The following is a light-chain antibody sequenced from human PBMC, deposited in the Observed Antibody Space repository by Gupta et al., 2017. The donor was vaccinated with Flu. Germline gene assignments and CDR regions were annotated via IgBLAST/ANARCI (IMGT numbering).Light chain of an antibody. J-gene: IGKJ2*01. CDR1: QSITGR. Sequence: DIQMTQFPSTLSASVGDRGTITCRASQSITGRLAWYQQKPGKAPKLLISKTSNSESGVPLRFSGSGSGTEFTLTISSLQPDDFATYYCQRSHTFGQGTKLEIK. V-gene: IGKV1-5*03. CDR3: QRSHT. CDR2: KTS.